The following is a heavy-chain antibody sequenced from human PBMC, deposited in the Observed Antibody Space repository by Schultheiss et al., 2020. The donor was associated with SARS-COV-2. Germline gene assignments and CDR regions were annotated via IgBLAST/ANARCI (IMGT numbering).Heavy chain of an antibody. CDR2: IWYDGSKK. CDR1: GFTFSSYG. Sequence: SCAASGFTFSSYGMHWVRQAPGKGLEWVAVIWYDGSKKYYADSVKGRFTISRDNSKNTLYLQMNSLRAEDTAVYYCAKGGIVGATPFDYWGQGTLVTVSS. V-gene: IGHV3-33*06. CDR3: AKGGIVGATPFDY. D-gene: IGHD1-26*01. J-gene: IGHJ4*02.